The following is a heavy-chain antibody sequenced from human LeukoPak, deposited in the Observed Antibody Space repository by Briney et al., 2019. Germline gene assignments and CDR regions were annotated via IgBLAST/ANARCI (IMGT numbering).Heavy chain of an antibody. CDR1: GYTFTSYG. J-gene: IGHJ4*02. Sequence: ASVKVSCKASGYTFTSYGISWVRQAPGQGLEWMGWISAYNGNTNYAQKLQGRVTMTTDTSTSTAYMELRSLRSDDTAVYYCARWHYYDSSGYYRGAFDYWGQGTLVTVSS. CDR2: ISAYNGNT. CDR3: ARWHYYDSSGYYRGAFDY. V-gene: IGHV1-18*01. D-gene: IGHD3-22*01.